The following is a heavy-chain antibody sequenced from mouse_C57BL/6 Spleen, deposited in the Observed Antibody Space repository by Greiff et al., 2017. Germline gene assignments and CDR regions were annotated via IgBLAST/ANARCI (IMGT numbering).Heavy chain of an antibody. Sequence: EVQVVESGGGLVKPGGSLKLSCAASGFTFSSYAMSWVRQTPEKRLEWVATISDGGSYTYYPDNVKGRFTISRDNAKNNLYLQMSHLKSEDTAMYYCARKDYDYDEGFFDYWGQGTTLTVSS. D-gene: IGHD2-4*01. CDR3: ARKDYDYDEGFFDY. J-gene: IGHJ2*01. CDR2: ISDGGSYT. CDR1: GFTFSSYA. V-gene: IGHV5-4*01.